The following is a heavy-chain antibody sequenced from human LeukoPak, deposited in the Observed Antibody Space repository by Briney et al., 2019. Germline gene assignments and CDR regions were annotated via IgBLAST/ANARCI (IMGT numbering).Heavy chain of an antibody. D-gene: IGHD6-6*01. J-gene: IGHJ4*02. CDR1: GFSFSGHW. CDR3: ARGPNSNWSGLDF. Sequence: GGSLRLSCTASGFSFSGHWMHWARQLPGKGLVWVSRVSPTGSTTSYADFVKGRFTVSRDNAKNTLYLQVNNLRAEDTAVYYCARGPNSNWSGLDFWGQGTLLTVSS. CDR2: VSPTGSTT. V-gene: IGHV3-74*01.